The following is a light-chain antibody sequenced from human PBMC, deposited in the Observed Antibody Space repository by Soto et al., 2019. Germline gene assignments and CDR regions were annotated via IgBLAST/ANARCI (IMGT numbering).Light chain of an antibody. CDR3: QQYSNWPLT. J-gene: IGKJ4*01. V-gene: IGKV3-15*01. CDR2: GAS. Sequence: EIVMTQSPATLSVSPGERATLSCRASQSFRSSFLAWYQQKPGQAPSLLIYGASTRATGIPARFSGSGSGTEFTLTINSLQSEDFAVYYCQQYSNWPLTFGGGTKVDIK. CDR1: QSFRSSF.